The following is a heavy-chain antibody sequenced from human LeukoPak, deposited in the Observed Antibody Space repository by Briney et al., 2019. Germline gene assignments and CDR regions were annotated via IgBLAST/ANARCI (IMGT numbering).Heavy chain of an antibody. Sequence: SETLSLTCTVSGGSISSSSYYWGWIRQPPGKGLEWIGSIYYSGSTYYNPSLKSRVTISVDTSKNQFSLKLSSVTAADTAVYYSARNLGAVAGTRWFDPWGQGTLVTVSS. CDR3: ARNLGAVAGTRWFDP. J-gene: IGHJ5*02. D-gene: IGHD6-19*01. V-gene: IGHV4-39*01. CDR1: GGSISSSSYY. CDR2: IYYSGST.